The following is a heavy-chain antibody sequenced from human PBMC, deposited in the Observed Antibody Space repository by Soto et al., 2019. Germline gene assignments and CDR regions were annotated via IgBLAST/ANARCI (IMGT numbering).Heavy chain of an antibody. J-gene: IGHJ5*02. CDR2: INHSGST. V-gene: IGHV4-34*01. CDR3: ARGPARISTMVRGVLGVSVYWFDP. CDR1: GGSFSGYY. D-gene: IGHD3-10*01. Sequence: ASETLSLTCAVYGGSFSGYYWSWIRQPPGKGLEWIGEINHSGSTNYNPSLKSRVTISVDTSKNQFSLKLSSVTAADTAVYYCARGPARISTMVRGVLGVSVYWFDPWGQGTLVTVSS.